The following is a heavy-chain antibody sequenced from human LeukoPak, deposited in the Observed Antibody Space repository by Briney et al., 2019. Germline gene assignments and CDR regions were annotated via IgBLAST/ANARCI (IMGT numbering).Heavy chain of an antibody. V-gene: IGHV1-3*03. CDR1: EYTFTNYA. CDR2: INAGNGNT. CDR3: ARGVGYCSGGSCPAFMDV. J-gene: IGHJ6*03. D-gene: IGHD2-15*01. Sequence: ASVKVSCKASEYTFTNYALHWVRQGPGQRLEWMGRINAGNGNTKSSQELQGRVTITRDTSASTAYMELSSLRSEDMAVYYCARGVGYCSGGSCPAFMDVWGKGTTVTVSS.